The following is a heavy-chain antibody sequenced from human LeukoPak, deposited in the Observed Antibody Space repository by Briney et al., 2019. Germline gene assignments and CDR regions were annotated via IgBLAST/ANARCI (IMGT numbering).Heavy chain of an antibody. CDR3: AKHGDY. J-gene: IGHJ4*02. Sequence: GGSLRLSCAASPLTVSSSYMSWVRQAPGKGLEWVSIIYNDGSTYYADSMKGRFTISRDNSKNTLYLQVNSLRAEDTAMYYCAKHGDYWGQGTLVTVSS. CDR1: PLTVSSSY. V-gene: IGHV3-53*01. CDR2: IYNDGST.